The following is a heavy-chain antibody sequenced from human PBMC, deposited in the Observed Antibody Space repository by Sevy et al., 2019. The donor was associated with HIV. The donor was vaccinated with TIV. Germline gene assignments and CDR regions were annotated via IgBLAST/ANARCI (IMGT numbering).Heavy chain of an antibody. Sequence: GGSLRLSCAASGFTFSDYYMSWIRQAPGKGLEWVSYISSSGSTIYYADSVKGRFTISRDNAKNSLYLQMNSLTAEDTAVYYCAREDNRRTQLPDAFDIWGQGTMVTVSS. J-gene: IGHJ3*02. D-gene: IGHD3-10*01. CDR3: AREDNRRTQLPDAFDI. CDR2: ISSSGSTI. CDR1: GFTFSDYY. V-gene: IGHV3-11*01.